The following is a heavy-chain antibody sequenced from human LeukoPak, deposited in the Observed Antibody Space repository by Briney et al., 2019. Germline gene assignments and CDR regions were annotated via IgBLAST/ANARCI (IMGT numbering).Heavy chain of an antibody. J-gene: IGHJ5*02. CDR2: ISSSSSYI. V-gene: IGHV3-21*01. D-gene: IGHD3-9*01. CDR3: ARGPTDYDILTGYA. Sequence: KPGGSLRLSCAASGFTFSSYSVNWVRQAPGKGLEWVSSISSSSSYIYYADSVKGRFTISRDNAKNSLYLQMNSLRAEDTAVYYCARGPTDYDILTGYAWGQGTLVTVSS. CDR1: GFTFSSYS.